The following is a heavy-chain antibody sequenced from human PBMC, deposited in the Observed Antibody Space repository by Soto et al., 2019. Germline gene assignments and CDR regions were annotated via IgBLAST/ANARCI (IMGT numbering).Heavy chain of an antibody. V-gene: IGHV4-30-4*01. Sequence: SETLSLTCTVSGGSISSGDYYWSWIRQPPGKGLELIGYIYYSGSTYYNPSLKSRVTISVDTSKNQFSLKLSSVTAADTAVYYCARDSSGMDAFDIWGQGTMVTVSS. J-gene: IGHJ3*02. D-gene: IGHD3-3*01. CDR3: ARDSSGMDAFDI. CDR1: GGSISSGDYY. CDR2: IYYSGST.